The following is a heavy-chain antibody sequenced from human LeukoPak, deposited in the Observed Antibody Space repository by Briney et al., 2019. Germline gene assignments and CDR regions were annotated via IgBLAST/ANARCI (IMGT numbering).Heavy chain of an antibody. V-gene: IGHV3-11*01. J-gene: IGHJ4*02. D-gene: IGHD2-2*01. CDR1: GFTFSDYY. CDR2: ISSSGSTI. CDR3: ARGEEPNCSSTSCSYYFDY. Sequence: PGGSLRLSCAASGFTFSDYYMSWIRQAPGKGLEWVSYISSSGSTIYYADSVKGRFTISRDNAKNSLYLQMNSLRAEDTAVYYCARGEEPNCSSTSCSYYFDYWGQGTLVTVSS.